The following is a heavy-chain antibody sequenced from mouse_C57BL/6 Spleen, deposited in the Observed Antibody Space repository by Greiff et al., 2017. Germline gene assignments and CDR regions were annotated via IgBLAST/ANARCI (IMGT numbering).Heavy chain of an antibody. Sequence: QVQLQQPGAELVMPGASVKLSCTASGYTFNSYWMHWVKQRPGEGLEWIGEIDPSASYTNYNQKFKGKSTLTVDKSSITAYMQLSSLTSEESAVYYWARARDYDGGLAYWGQGTLVTVSA. CDR3: ARARDYDGGLAY. D-gene: IGHD2-4*01. CDR1: GYTFNSYW. V-gene: IGHV1-69*01. CDR2: IDPSASYT. J-gene: IGHJ3*01.